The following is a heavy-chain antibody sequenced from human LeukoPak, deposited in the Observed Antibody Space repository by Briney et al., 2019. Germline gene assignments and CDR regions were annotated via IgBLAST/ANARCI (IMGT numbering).Heavy chain of an antibody. J-gene: IGHJ4*02. CDR2: ITASGGST. D-gene: IGHD3-3*01. CDR3: ASFDFWSGYYKAY. CDR1: GFTFSNYA. Sequence: GGSLRLPCAASGFTFSNYAMSWVRQAPGKGLEWVSVITASGGSTYYADSVKGRFTISRDNFRNTLYLQMNSLRAEDTAVYYCASFDFWSGYYKAYWGQGTLVTVSS. V-gene: IGHV3-23*01.